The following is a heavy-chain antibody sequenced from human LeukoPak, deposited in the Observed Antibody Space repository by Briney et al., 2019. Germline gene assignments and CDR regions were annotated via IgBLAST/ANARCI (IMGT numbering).Heavy chain of an antibody. D-gene: IGHD6-13*01. Sequence: ASVKVSCKASGGTFSSYAISWVRQAPGQGLKWMGRIIPILGIANYAQKFQGRVTITADKSTSTAYMELSSLRSEDTAVYYCARECYGCIAAAGTPVDYWGQGTLVTVSS. CDR3: ARECYGCIAAAGTPVDY. CDR1: GGTFSSYA. J-gene: IGHJ4*02. V-gene: IGHV1-69*04. CDR2: IIPILGIA.